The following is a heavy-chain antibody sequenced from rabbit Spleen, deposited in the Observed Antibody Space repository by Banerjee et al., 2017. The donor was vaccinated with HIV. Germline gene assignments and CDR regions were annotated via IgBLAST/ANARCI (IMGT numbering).Heavy chain of an antibody. Sequence: QEQVEESGGDLVKPGASLTLTCTASGFSFSSAYDICWVRQAPGKGLEWLGCIYTGSSTTYYASWAKGRFTCSKTSSTTVTLQMTRLTAADTATYFCARDTSSSFSSYGMDLWGQGTLVTVS. CDR2: IYTGSSTT. V-gene: IGHV1S45*01. D-gene: IGHD1-1*01. CDR1: GFSFSSAYD. J-gene: IGHJ6*01. CDR3: ARDTSSSFSSYGMDL.